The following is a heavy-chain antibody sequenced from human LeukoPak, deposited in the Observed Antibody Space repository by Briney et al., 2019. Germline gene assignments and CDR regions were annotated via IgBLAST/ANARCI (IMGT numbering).Heavy chain of an antibody. CDR1: GFTFSSND. CDR3: ARLVGSRSCSGGTCYSDY. CDR2: ISITSKTI. D-gene: IGHD2-15*01. V-gene: IGHV3-48*02. J-gene: IGHJ4*02. Sequence: GGSLRLSCTGSGFTFSSNDMSWVRQPPGKGLEWVSYISITSKTIKYADSVKGRFTTSRDNAKNSLYLQMNSLRDEDTAVYYCARLVGSRSCSGGTCYSDYWGQGTLVTVSS.